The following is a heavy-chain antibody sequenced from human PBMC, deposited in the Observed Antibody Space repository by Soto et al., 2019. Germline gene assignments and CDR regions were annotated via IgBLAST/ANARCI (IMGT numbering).Heavy chain of an antibody. J-gene: IGHJ1*01. Sequence: PGGSLRLSCAASGFTFDDYAMHWVRQAPGKGLEWVSGISWNSGSIGYADSVKGRFTISRDNAKNSLYLQMNSLRSEDTALYYCATDSSGWYHYIQHWGQGTLVTVSS. CDR1: GFTFDDYA. CDR2: ISWNSGSI. CDR3: ATDSSGWYHYIQH. V-gene: IGHV3-9*01. D-gene: IGHD6-13*01.